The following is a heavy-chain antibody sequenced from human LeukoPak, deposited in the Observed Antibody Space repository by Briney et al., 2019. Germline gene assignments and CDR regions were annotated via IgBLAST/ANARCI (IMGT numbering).Heavy chain of an antibody. V-gene: IGHV3-30-3*01. J-gene: IGHJ5*02. D-gene: IGHD2-2*01. CDR2: ISYDGSNK. CDR3: ARDVYCSSTSCYPATGSSYNWFDP. CDR1: GFTFSSYA. Sequence: PGRSLRLSCAASGFTFSSYAMHWVRQAPGKGLEWVGVISYDGSNKYYADSVKGRFTISRDNSKNTLYLQMNSLRAEDTAVYYCARDVYCSSTSCYPATGSSYNWFDPWGQGTLVTVSS.